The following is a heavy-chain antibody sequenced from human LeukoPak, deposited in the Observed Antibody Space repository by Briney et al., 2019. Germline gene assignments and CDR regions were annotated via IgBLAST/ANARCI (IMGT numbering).Heavy chain of an antibody. J-gene: IGHJ5*01. CDR1: GGSIRSSYYY. D-gene: IGHD3-3*01. V-gene: IGHV4-39*01. CDR2: IYDSGST. CDR3: ARVRRSLNWFDS. Sequence: PSETLSLTCTVSGGSIRSSYYYWGWIRQPPGKGLEWIGSIYDSGSTYYNPSLKSRVTISVDTSKNQFSLKLNSVTAADTAVYCCARVRRSLNWFDSWGQGTLVTVSS.